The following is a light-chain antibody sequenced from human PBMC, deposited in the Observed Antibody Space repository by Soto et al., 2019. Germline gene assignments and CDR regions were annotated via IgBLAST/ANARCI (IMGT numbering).Light chain of an antibody. V-gene: IGKV1-5*01. CDR3: QQYNSYWT. CDR1: QNINNF. Sequence: DIPLTQSPSSLSASVGDRVTITCRAGQNINNFLSWFQQKPGKAPKLLISAASNLESGVPSRFSGSGSGTEFTLTISSLQPDDFATYYCQQYNSYWTFGQGTRLEIK. J-gene: IGKJ5*01. CDR2: AAS.